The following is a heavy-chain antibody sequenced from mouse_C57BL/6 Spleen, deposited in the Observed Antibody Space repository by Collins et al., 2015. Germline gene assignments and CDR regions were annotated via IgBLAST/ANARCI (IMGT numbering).Heavy chain of an antibody. CDR3: AKHPYGSSSYYFDY. CDR2: IWRGGST. J-gene: IGHJ2*01. D-gene: IGHD1-1*01. V-gene: IGHV2-5*01. CDR1: GFSLTSYG. Sequence: QVQLKQSGPGLVQPSQSLSXTCTVSGFSLTSYGVHWVRQSPGKGLEWLGVIWRGGSTDYNAAFMSRLSISKDNSKSQVFLKMNSLQTDDTAMYYCAKHPYGSSSYYFDYWGQGTTLTVSS.